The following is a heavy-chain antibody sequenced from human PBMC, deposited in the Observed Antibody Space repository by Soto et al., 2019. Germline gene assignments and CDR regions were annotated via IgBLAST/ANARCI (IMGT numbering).Heavy chain of an antibody. D-gene: IGHD1-1*01. Sequence: GESLKISCKDSGYSFTSYWIGWVRQMPGKGLEWMGIIYPSDSDTRYSPSFRGQVTISADKSISTAYLQWSSLKASDTAMYYCARLGIGRQTGGYYYGMDVWGRLTTVTASS. V-gene: IGHV5-51*01. CDR1: GYSFTSYW. J-gene: IGHJ6*02. CDR2: IYPSDSDT. CDR3: ARLGIGRQTGGYYYGMDV.